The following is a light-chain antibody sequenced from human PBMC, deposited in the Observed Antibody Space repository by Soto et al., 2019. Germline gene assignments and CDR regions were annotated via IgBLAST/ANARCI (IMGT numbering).Light chain of an antibody. V-gene: IGLV1-44*01. CDR3: AAWDDSLNGVV. CDR2: SNN. CDR1: SSNIGSNT. J-gene: IGLJ2*01. Sequence: QSVLTQPPSASGTPGQRVTISCSGSSSNIGSNTVNWYQQLPGTAPKLLIYSNNQRPSGVPDRFSGSKSGTSASLAISGLQYEDEADYYCAAWDDSLNGVVFGGGPQLTVL.